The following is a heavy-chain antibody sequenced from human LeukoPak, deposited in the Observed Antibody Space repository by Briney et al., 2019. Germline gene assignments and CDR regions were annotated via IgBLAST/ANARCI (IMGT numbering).Heavy chain of an antibody. CDR1: GGSMRGYY. CDR2: IYITGDV. CDR3: ARMTAGGLHWGYIDY. D-gene: IGHD7-27*01. Sequence: PSETLSLTCTVSGGSMRGYYLSWIRQPPGERLEWIGDIYITGDVNYSPSLRSRVSTSIDSSKNPVSLQLSSVTAADTAVYYCARMTAGGLHWGYIDYWGQGTLVAVSS. V-gene: IGHV4-59*12. J-gene: IGHJ4*02.